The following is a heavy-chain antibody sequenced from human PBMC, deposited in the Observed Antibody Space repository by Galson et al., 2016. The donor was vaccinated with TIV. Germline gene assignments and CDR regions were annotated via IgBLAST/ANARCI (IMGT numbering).Heavy chain of an antibody. J-gene: IGHJ6*02. D-gene: IGHD3-16*01. Sequence: SLRLSCAASGASAFTFNTYGVHWVRQAPGKGLEWVAVISYDGRNKYLGDSVKGRFTISRDNSENTVYLQMTSLTREDTAVYFCAKEETRGGGLYQYHGTDVWGQGTTVTVSS. CDR3: AKEETRGGGLYQYHGTDV. CDR1: GASAFTFNTYG. V-gene: IGHV3-30*18. CDR2: ISYDGRNK.